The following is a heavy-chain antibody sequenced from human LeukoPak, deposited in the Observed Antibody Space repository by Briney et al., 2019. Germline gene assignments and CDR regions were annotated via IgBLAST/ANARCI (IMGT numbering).Heavy chain of an antibody. CDR1: GGSCDDYY. CDR2: IHPHGVF. CDR3: ARGRDRSKAGDH. Sequence: SETLSLTCDVSGGSCDDYYCSWIRQPPGKGLEWIGEIHPHGVFYYNSSLMSRVTISVDTSKSQFSLRLTSVTAADTAFYYCARGRDRSKAGDHWGQGSLVTVSS. J-gene: IGHJ4*02. V-gene: IGHV4-34*01. D-gene: IGHD5-24*01.